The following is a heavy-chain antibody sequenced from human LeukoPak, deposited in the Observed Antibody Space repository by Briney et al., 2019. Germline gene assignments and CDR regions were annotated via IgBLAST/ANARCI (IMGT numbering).Heavy chain of an antibody. D-gene: IGHD6-6*01. CDR1: GFTFSSYA. CDR3: ATARPPYYYYYYMDV. CDR2: ISGSGGST. V-gene: IGHV3-23*01. Sequence: PGGSLRLSCAASGFTFSSYAMSWVRQAPGKGLEWVSAISGSGGSTYYADSVKGRFTISRDNSKNTLYLQMNSLRAEDTAVYYCATARPPYYYYYYMDVWGKGTTVTVSS. J-gene: IGHJ6*03.